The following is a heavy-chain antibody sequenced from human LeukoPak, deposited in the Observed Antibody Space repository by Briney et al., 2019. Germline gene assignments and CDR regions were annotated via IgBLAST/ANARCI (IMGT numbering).Heavy chain of an antibody. CDR3: AREETGSSGSYVFDY. J-gene: IGHJ4*02. V-gene: IGHV1-69*04. Sequence: SVEVSCKSSGGSFYGISWVRQAPGQGLEWMARVIPSLGITDYAQNFRGRVTITADKSTSTTYMELSSLRSDDTAIYYCAREETGSSGSYVFDYWGQGALVTVSS. CDR2: VIPSLGIT. D-gene: IGHD3-22*01. CDR1: GGSFYG.